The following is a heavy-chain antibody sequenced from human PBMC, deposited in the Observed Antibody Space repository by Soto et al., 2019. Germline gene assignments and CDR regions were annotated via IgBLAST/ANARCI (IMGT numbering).Heavy chain of an antibody. CDR1: GYTFTSYG. Sequence: GASVKVSCKASGYTFTSYGISCVRQAPGQGLEWMGWISAYNGNTNYAQKLQGRVTMTTDTSTSTAYMELRSLRSDDTAVYYCARDSYCGGDCYPRDWFDPWGQGTLVTVSS. CDR3: ARDSYCGGDCYPRDWFDP. CDR2: ISAYNGNT. D-gene: IGHD2-21*02. J-gene: IGHJ5*02. V-gene: IGHV1-18*01.